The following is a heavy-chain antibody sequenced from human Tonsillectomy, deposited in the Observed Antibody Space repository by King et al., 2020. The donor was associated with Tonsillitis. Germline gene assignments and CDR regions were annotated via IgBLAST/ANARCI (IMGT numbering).Heavy chain of an antibody. V-gene: IGHV4-34*01. J-gene: IGHJ5*02. CDR1: GGSFSGYY. D-gene: IGHD1-7*01. CDR2: INHSGST. CDR3: ARYNWNYGGFDP. Sequence: VQLQQWGAGLLKPSETLSLTCAVYGGSFSGYYWSWIRQPPGKGLEWIGEINHSGSTNYNPSLKSRVTISVDTSKNQFSLKLSSVTAADTAVYYWARYNWNYGGFDPWGQGTLVTVSS.